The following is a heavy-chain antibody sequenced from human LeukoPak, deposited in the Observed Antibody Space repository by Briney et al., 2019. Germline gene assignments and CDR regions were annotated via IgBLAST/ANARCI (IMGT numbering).Heavy chain of an antibody. D-gene: IGHD4-17*01. Sequence: GGSLRLSCAASGFTFSNAWMSWVRQAPGKGLEWVGRIKSKTGGGTTDYAAPVKGRFTISRDDSKNTLYLQMNSLKTEDTAVYYCTTVVHYGDYSFDYWGQGTLVTVSS. V-gene: IGHV3-15*01. J-gene: IGHJ4*02. CDR1: GFTFSNAW. CDR2: IKSKTGGGTT. CDR3: TTVVHYGDYSFDY.